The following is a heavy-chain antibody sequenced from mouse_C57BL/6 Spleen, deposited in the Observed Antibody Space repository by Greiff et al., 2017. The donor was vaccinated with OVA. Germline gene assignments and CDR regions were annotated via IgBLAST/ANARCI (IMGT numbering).Heavy chain of an antibody. CDR2: INPSSGYT. CDR1: GYTFTSYT. CDR3: AREGDKTY. V-gene: IGHV1-4*01. Sequence: QVQLKQSGAELARPGASVKMSCKASGYTFTSYTMHWVKQRPGQGLEWIGYINPSSGYTKYNKKFKDKATVTADKSSSTAYMQLSSLTAEDAAVYYCAREGDKTYWGQGVTLTVSS. J-gene: IGHJ2*01.